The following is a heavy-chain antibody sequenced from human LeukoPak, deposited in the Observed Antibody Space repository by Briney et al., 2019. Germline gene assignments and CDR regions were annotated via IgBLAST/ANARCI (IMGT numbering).Heavy chain of an antibody. J-gene: IGHJ4*02. CDR1: GFTFSSYS. CDR2: ISSSSSYI. CDR3: ATAGDGYDSSFDY. V-gene: IGHV3-21*01. D-gene: IGHD5-12*01. Sequence: GGSLRLSCAASGFTFSSYSMNWVRQAPGTGLEWVSSISSSSSYIYYADSVKGRFTISRDNAKNSLYLQMNSLRTEDTAIYYCATAGDGYDSSFDYWGQGTLVTVSS.